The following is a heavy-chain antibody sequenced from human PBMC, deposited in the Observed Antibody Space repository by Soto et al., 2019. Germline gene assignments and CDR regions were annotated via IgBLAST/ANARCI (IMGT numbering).Heavy chain of an antibody. Sequence: EVQLVESGGGLVQPGGSLRLSCAASGFTFSSYSMNWVRQAPGKGLEWVSYISSSSSTIYYADSVKGRFTISRDNAKNSLYLQMNSLRAEDTAVYYCARDPYYDFWSGPNNWDQGTMVTVSS. CDR1: GFTFSSYS. D-gene: IGHD3-3*01. J-gene: IGHJ3*01. CDR3: ARDPYYDFWSGPNN. CDR2: ISSSSSTI. V-gene: IGHV3-48*01.